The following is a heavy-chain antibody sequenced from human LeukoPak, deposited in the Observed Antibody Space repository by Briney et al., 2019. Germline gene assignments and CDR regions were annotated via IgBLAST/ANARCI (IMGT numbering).Heavy chain of an antibody. CDR1: VYTLTELS. V-gene: IGHV1-24*01. J-gene: IGHJ5*02. CDR3: ATLVAAAGSYFDP. D-gene: IGHD6-13*01. CDR2: FDPEDGET. Sequence: ASVDVSCKVSVYTLTELSMHWVRQAPGKGLEWMGGFDPEDGETIYAQKFQGRVTMTEDTSTDTAYMELSSLRSEDTAVYYCATLVAAAGSYFDPWGQGTLVTVSS.